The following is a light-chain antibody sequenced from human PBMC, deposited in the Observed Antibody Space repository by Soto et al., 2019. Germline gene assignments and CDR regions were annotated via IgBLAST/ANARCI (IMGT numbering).Light chain of an antibody. V-gene: IGKV1-5*03. Sequence: DIQMTQSPSTLSASVGDRVTITCRASQSISSWLAWYQQKPGKAPKLLIYKASSLESGVPSRFSGSGSGTEFTLTVSSLQPDDFAHYYWQQYNSYAYTFGQGNKLDIK. CDR1: QSISSW. J-gene: IGKJ2*01. CDR3: QQYNSYAYT. CDR2: KAS.